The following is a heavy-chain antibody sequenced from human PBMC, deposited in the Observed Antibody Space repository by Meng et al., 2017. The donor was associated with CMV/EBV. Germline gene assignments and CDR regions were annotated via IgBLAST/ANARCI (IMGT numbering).Heavy chain of an antibody. CDR2: FSGSGGST. CDR3: AKVSPLINSYSFDY. V-gene: IGHV3-23*01. CDR1: GFTFSNYA. Sequence: GESLKISCAASGFTFSNYAMSWVRQAPGKGLEWVSTFSGSGGSTYYADSVKGRFTISRDISKNTLYLQMNSLRAEDTAVYYCAKVSPLINSYSFDYWGQGTLVTVSS. J-gene: IGHJ4*02. D-gene: IGHD2-21*02.